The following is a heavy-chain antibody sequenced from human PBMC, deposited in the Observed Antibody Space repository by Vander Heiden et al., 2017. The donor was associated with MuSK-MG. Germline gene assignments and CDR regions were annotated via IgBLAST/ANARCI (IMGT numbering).Heavy chain of an antibody. V-gene: IGHV3-23*01. D-gene: IGHD6-13*01. CDR1: GFSFSSYG. CDR2: ITGDPETT. CDR3: LKLRSSRPYDF. J-gene: IGHJ4*02. Sequence: EAQLLESGGGLVQPGESLRLSCAASGFSFSSYGMSWVRKAPGKGLDYLSTITGDPETTDVSGSVKGRFTTSRDLSNQLLYIKLNSLRVEQTALYCCLKLRSSRPYDFWGQGTLVTVSS.